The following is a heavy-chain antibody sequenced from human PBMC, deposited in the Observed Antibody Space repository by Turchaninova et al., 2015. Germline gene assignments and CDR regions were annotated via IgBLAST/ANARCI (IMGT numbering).Heavy chain of an antibody. J-gene: IGHJ2*01. Sequence: QLQLQGSGPGLVKPSETLSLTRTVSGGPITSGAYSWAWIRQPPGKGLEWMGSLYYTGSAYYNPSLKSRVTIAVDRSKTQLSLLVTSVTAADTAVYYCARHYSAVTTSWYVGVWGRGTLVTVSS. D-gene: IGHD4-17*01. V-gene: IGHV4-39*01. CDR1: GGPITSGAYS. CDR3: ARHYSAVTTSWYVGV. CDR2: LYYTGSA.